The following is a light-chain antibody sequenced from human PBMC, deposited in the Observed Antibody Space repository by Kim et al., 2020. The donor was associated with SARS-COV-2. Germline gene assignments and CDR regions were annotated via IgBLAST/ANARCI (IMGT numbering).Light chain of an antibody. V-gene: IGLV3-25*03. Sequence: VSPGQTARITCSGDALPKQHAYWYQQKPGQAPVLVIYKDSERPSGIPERFSGSSSGTTVTLTISGVQAEDEADYYCQSADSSGTVVFGGGTQLTVL. CDR3: QSADSSGTVV. CDR1: ALPKQH. J-gene: IGLJ2*01. CDR2: KDS.